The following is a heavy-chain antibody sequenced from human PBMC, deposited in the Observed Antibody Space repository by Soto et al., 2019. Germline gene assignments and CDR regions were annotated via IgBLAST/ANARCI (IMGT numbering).Heavy chain of an antibody. V-gene: IGHV5-51*01. Sequence: XESLKLSWKGSGNRFTTYVIGLVLKVPGKGLEWMAILYPGDSQIRYSPSFQGQVSISVDKSVSTAYLQWSSLKASDTAMYYCARSKYSTNWNHGIDVWGQGTTVTVSS. J-gene: IGHJ6*02. D-gene: IGHD6-13*01. CDR1: GNRFTTYV. CDR3: ARSKYSTNWNHGIDV. CDR2: LYPGDSQI.